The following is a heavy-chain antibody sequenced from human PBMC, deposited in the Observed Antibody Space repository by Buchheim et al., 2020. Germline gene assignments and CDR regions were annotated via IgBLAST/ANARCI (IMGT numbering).Heavy chain of an antibody. CDR1: GYTFTSYD. J-gene: IGHJ6*02. CDR2: MNPNSGNP. CDR3: ARGGRAGDFWSGYYYYYYGMDV. D-gene: IGHD3-3*01. V-gene: IGHV1-8*01. Sequence: QVQLVQSGAEVKKPGASVKVSCKASGYTFTSYDINWVRQATGQGLEWMGWMNPNSGNPGYAQKFQGRVTMTRNTTISTAYMELSSLRSEDTAVYYCARGGRAGDFWSGYYYYYYGMDVCGQGTT.